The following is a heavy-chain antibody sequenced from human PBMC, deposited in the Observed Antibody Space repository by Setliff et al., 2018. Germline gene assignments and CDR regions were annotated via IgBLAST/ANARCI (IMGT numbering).Heavy chain of an antibody. Sequence: SETLSLACTVSGGSINNYYWSWIRQSPGKGLEWIGYIDTSGSTDYNPSLKSRVTISVDTSRNQFSLKLSSVTAADTALYYCARHVGIRGRGYNYYYYYMDVWGKGTTVTVS. CDR2: IDTSGST. CDR3: ARHVGIRGRGYNYYYYYMDV. D-gene: IGHD3-10*01. CDR1: GGSINNYY. V-gene: IGHV4-59*08. J-gene: IGHJ6*03.